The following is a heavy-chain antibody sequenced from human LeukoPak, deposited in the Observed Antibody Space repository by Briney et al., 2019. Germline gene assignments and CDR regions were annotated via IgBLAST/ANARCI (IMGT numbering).Heavy chain of an antibody. D-gene: IGHD6-6*01. J-gene: IGHJ4*02. Sequence: SETLSLTCAVYGGSFSGYCWSWIRQPPGKGLEWIGEINHSGSTNYNPSLKSRVTISVDTSKNQFSLKLSSVTAADTAVYYCARSHHSYYFDYWGQGALVTVSS. V-gene: IGHV4-34*01. CDR1: GGSFSGYC. CDR3: ARSHHSYYFDY. CDR2: INHSGST.